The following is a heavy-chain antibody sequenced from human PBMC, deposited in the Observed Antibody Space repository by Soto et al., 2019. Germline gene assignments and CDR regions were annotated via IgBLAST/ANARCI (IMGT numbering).Heavy chain of an antibody. CDR3: ARGRVTTVTTHYYYGMDV. J-gene: IGHJ6*02. CDR2: ISAYNGNT. D-gene: IGHD4-17*01. V-gene: IGHV1-18*04. Sequence: ASVKVSCKASGYTFTSYGISWVRQAPGQGLEWMGWISAYNGNTNYAQKLQGRVTMTTDTSTSTAYMELRSLRSDDTAVYYCARGRVTTVTTHYYYGMDVWGQGTTVTSP. CDR1: GYTFTSYG.